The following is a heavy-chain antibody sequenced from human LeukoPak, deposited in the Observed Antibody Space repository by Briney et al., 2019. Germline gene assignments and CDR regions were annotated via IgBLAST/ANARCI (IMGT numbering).Heavy chain of an antibody. V-gene: IGHV1-18*01. CDR3: ARGVPRIQLWPSAPYYYYMDA. J-gene: IGHJ6*03. D-gene: IGHD5-18*01. CDR2: ISAYNGNT. Sequence: GASVKVSCKASGYTFTSYGISWVRQAPGQGLEWMGWISAYNGNTNYAQKLQGRVTMTTDTSTSTAYMELRSLRSDDTAVYYCARGVPRIQLWPSAPYYYYMDAWGKGTTVTVSS. CDR1: GYTFTSYG.